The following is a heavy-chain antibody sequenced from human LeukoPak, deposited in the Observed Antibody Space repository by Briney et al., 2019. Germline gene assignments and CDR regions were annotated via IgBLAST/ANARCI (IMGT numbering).Heavy chain of an antibody. J-gene: IGHJ4*02. V-gene: IGHV1-46*01. CDR3: ARNDQRGYNHGSPDY. CDR1: GYTFTNYY. D-gene: IGHD5-18*01. CDR2: IDPSGGST. Sequence: ASVKVSCKASGYTFTNYYIHWVRQAPGQGLEWMGIIDPSGGSTAYAQMFQGRVTMTRDTSTSTVHMELRSLTSEDTAVYYCARNDQRGYNHGSPDYWGQGTLVIVSS.